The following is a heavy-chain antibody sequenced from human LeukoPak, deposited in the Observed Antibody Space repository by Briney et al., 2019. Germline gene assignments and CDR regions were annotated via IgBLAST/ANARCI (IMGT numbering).Heavy chain of an antibody. V-gene: IGHV1-18*01. CDR2: ISAYNGNT. D-gene: IGHD3-3*01. CDR1: GGTFSSYG. CDR3: ARDRATPLHYDFWSGYYIGEFDY. J-gene: IGHJ4*02. Sequence: GASVKVSCKASGGTFSSYGISWMRQAPGQGLEWMGWISAYNGNTNNAQKFQGRVTVTTDTSTSTAYMELRSLRSDDTAVYYCARDRATPLHYDFWSGYYIGEFDYWGQGNLVTVSS.